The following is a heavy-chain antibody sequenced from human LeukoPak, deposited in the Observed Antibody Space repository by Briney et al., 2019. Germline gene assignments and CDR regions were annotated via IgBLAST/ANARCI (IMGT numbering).Heavy chain of an antibody. CDR2: ITGSGDTT. CDR3: AKWGDYDILTGYYVSDF. Sequence: GASLRLSCAASGFIFRNYAMSWVRQAPGRGLEWVSAITGSGDTTYYADSVKGRFTISRDNSKNTLYVEMNTLRAEDTAVYYCAKWGDYDILTGYYVSDFWGQGTLVTVSS. J-gene: IGHJ4*02. V-gene: IGHV3-23*01. D-gene: IGHD3-9*01. CDR1: GFIFRNYA.